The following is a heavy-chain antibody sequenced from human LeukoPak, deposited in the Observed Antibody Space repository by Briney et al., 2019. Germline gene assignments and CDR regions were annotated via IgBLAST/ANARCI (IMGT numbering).Heavy chain of an antibody. CDR1: GGSFSGYY. CDR3: AMGPDYYGSGSYYYYYYDMDV. V-gene: IGHV4-34*01. CDR2: INHSGST. D-gene: IGHD3-10*01. Sequence: SETLSLTCAVSGGSFSGYYWSWIRQPPGKGLEWIGEINHSGSTNYNPSLKRRVTISVDTSKNQFSLELSSVTAADTAVYYCAMGPDYYGSGSYYYYYYDMDVWGKGTTVTVSS. J-gene: IGHJ6*04.